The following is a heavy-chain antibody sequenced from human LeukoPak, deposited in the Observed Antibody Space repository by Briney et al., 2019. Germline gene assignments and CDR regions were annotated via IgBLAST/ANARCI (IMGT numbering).Heavy chain of an antibody. CDR3: ARSPGKDSSSHVWVNWFDP. CDR1: GYTFTSYY. Sequence: ASVKVSCKASGYTFTSYYMHWVRQAPGQGLERMGIINPSGGSTSYAQKFQGRVTMTRDMSTSTVYMELSSLRSEDTAVYYCARSPGKDSSSHVWVNWFDPWGQGTLVTVSS. D-gene: IGHD6-6*01. CDR2: INPSGGST. J-gene: IGHJ5*02. V-gene: IGHV1-46*01.